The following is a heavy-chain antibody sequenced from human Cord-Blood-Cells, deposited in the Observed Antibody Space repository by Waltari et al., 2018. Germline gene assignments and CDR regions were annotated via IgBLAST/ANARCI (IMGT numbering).Heavy chain of an antibody. J-gene: IGHJ5*02. CDR2: IIHISGTA. Sequence: QVQLVQSGAEVKKPGSSVKVSCKASGGTFSSYAISWVRQAPGQGLEWMGWIIHISGTANYAKEIQAKVTMTEDKSTSIAYISLSSLSSEDTAVYYCARDFARGESLFDPWGQGTLVTVSA. V-gene: IGHV1-69*06. CDR1: GGTFSSYA. CDR3: ARDFARGESLFDP. D-gene: IGHD5-18*01.